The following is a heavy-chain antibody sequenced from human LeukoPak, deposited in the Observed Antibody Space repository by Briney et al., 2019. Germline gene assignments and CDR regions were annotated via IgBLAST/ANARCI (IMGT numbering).Heavy chain of an antibody. J-gene: IGHJ4*02. V-gene: IGHV1-2*02. CDR3: ARGGLYYYDSRLDY. CDR1: GYTFTGYY. CDR2: INPNSGGT. Sequence: ASVKVSCKASGYTFTGYYMHWVRQAPGQGLEWMGWINPNSGGTNYAQKFQGRVTMTRDTSISTAYMELSSLRAEDTAVYYCARGGLYYYDSRLDYWGQGTLVTVSS. D-gene: IGHD3-22*01.